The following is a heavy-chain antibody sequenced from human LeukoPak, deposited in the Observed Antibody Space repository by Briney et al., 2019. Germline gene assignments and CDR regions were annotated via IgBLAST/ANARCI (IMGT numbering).Heavy chain of an antibody. CDR3: AKGDRIAAAGWGDYYYYGMDV. D-gene: IGHD6-13*01. Sequence: GRSLRLSCAASGFTFDDSAMHWVRQAPGKGLEWVSGISWNSGSIGYADSVKGRFTISRDNAKNSLYLQMNSLRAEDTALYYCAKGDRIAAAGWGDYYYYGMDVWGQGTTVTVSS. CDR2: ISWNSGSI. J-gene: IGHJ6*02. CDR1: GFTFDDSA. V-gene: IGHV3-9*01.